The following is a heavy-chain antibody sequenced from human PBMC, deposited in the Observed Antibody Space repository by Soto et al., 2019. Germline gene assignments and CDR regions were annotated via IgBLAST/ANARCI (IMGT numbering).Heavy chain of an antibody. Sequence: QVQLVQSGAEVKKPGASLKVSCKASGYPLTSYGFGGVRQPPEQGLGGMGWISAYNGNTNYPQKLQGRVTMTTDTSTSTAYMELRSLRSDDTAVYYCARDFSDGDYVLDYWGQGTLVTVSS. D-gene: IGHD4-17*01. CDR2: ISAYNGNT. CDR1: GYPLTSYG. CDR3: ARDFSDGDYVLDY. J-gene: IGHJ4*02. V-gene: IGHV1-18*01.